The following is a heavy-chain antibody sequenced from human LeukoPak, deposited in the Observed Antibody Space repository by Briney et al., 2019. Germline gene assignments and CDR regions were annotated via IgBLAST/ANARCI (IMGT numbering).Heavy chain of an antibody. CDR2: ISGSGGST. CDR3: AKGGASVTRYVDY. CDR1: GFTFSSYA. Sequence: GGSLRLSCAVSGFTFSSYAMSWVRQAPGKGLEWVSAISGSGGSTYYADSVKGRFTISRDNSKNTLYLQMNSLRPEDTAVYYCAKGGASVTRYVDYWGQGTLVTVSS. D-gene: IGHD4-17*01. J-gene: IGHJ4*02. V-gene: IGHV3-23*01.